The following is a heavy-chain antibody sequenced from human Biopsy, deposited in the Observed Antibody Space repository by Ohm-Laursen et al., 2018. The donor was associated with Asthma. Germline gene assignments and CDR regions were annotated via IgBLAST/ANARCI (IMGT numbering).Heavy chain of an antibody. CDR3: ARAAITGIRGWFDT. D-gene: IGHD1-20*01. J-gene: IGHJ5*02. Sequence: TLSLTCTGYGGYLTGHYWNWIRQPPGKGLVWIREIDQSGYTNYNPSLKSRVTISADTSKNQFHLNLSSVTAADTAVYFLARAAITGIRGWFDTWGQGTQVTVSS. V-gene: IGHV4-34*01. CDR2: IDQSGYT. CDR1: GGYLTGHY.